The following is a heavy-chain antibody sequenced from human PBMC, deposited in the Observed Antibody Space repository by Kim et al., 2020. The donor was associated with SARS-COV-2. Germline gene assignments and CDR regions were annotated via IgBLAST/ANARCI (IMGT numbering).Heavy chain of an antibody. D-gene: IGHD6-13*01. CDR1: GFTFSSYS. Sequence: GGSLRLSCAASGFTFSSYSMNWVRQAPGKGLEWVSSISSSSSYIYYADSVKGRFTISRDNAKNSLYLQMNSLRAEDTAVYYCARDDSMAAAEFDPWGQGTLVTVSS. J-gene: IGHJ5*02. CDR2: ISSSSSYI. CDR3: ARDDSMAAAEFDP. V-gene: IGHV3-21*01.